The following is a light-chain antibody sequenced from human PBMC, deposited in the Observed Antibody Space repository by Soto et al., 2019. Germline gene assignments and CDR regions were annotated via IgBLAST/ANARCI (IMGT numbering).Light chain of an antibody. V-gene: IGKV3-20*01. CDR2: GAS. CDR1: QSVSSSY. CDR3: LQYGSSLST. J-gene: IGKJ3*01. Sequence: EIVLTQSPGTLSLSPGERATLSCRASQSVSSSYLAWYQQKPGQAPRLLIYGASSRATGIPDRFSGSGSGTAFTLTSSSLEHEDVSVYYCLQYGSSLSTFGPGTKVDIK.